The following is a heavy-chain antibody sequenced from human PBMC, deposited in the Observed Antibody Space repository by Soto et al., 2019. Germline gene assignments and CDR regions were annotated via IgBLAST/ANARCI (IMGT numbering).Heavy chain of an antibody. V-gene: IGHV1-69*01. CDR3: ARPDIVVVPAAIYYYGMDV. CDR1: GGTFSSYA. D-gene: IGHD2-2*01. J-gene: IGHJ6*02. Sequence: QVQLVQSGAEVKKPGSSVKVSCKASGGTFSSYAISWVRQAPGQGLEWMGGIIPIFGTANYAQKFQGRVTITADESTSTAYIELSSLRSEDTAVYYCARPDIVVVPAAIYYYGMDVWGQGTTVTVSS. CDR2: IIPIFGTA.